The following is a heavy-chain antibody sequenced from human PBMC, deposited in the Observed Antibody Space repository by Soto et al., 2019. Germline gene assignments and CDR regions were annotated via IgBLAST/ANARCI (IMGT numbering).Heavy chain of an antibody. D-gene: IGHD6-13*01. J-gene: IGHJ4*01. CDR2: IKQDGSEK. CDR1: GFSFSSYW. CDR3: ETGYSRFDY. Sequence: PVGSLRLSCAASGFSFSSYWMSWVRQAPGKGLEWVANIKQDGSEKYYVDSVRGRFTISRDSAKNSLFLQMNSLTAEDTALYYCETGYSRFDYCGRRTLVTVSS. V-gene: IGHV3-7*03.